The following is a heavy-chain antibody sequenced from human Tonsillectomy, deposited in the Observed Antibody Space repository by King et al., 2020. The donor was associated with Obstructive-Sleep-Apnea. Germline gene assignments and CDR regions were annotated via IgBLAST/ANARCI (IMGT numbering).Heavy chain of an antibody. D-gene: IGHD2-2*01. CDR3: ARKKYQLLSQSPFDY. CDR1: GFTFGSYS. Sequence: VQLVESGGGLVQPGGSLRLSCAASGFTFGSYSMNWVRQAPGKGLVWVSYISTSIRTIYYADSVMGRFTISIDNAKNSLYLQMKSLRAEDTAVYYCARKKYQLLSQSPFDYWGQGTLVTVSS. J-gene: IGHJ4*02. V-gene: IGHV3-48*04. CDR2: ISTSIRTI.